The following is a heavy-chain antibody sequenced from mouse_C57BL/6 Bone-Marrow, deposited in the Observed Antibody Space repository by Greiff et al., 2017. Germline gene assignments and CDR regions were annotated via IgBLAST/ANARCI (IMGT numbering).Heavy chain of an antibody. J-gene: IGHJ2*01. CDR1: GYTFTSYW. CDR3: ARSYDAYFDY. V-gene: IGHV1-55*01. CDR2: INPGSGST. D-gene: IGHD1-1*01. Sequence: QVQLQQPGAELVKPGASVKMSCKASGYTFTSYWIPWVKQRPGQGLEWIGDINPGSGSTNYNEKFKNKATLTVDTSSSTAYMPLSSLSSEYCAGYYCARSYDAYFDYWGQGTTLTVSS.